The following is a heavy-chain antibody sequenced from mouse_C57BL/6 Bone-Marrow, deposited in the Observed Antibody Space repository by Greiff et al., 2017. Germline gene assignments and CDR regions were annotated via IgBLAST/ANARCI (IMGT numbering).Heavy chain of an antibody. CDR1: GYTFTDYY. V-gene: IGHV1-26*01. J-gene: IGHJ2*01. CDR2: INPNNGGT. CDR3: ARRGLRNYFDY. D-gene: IGHD2-4*01. Sequence: VQLQQSGPELVKPGASVKISCKASGYTFTDYYMNWVKQSHGKSLEWIGDINPNNGGTSYNQKFKGKAKSTVDKSSSTAYMELRSLTSEDSAVYYCARRGLRNYFDYWGQGTTLTVSS.